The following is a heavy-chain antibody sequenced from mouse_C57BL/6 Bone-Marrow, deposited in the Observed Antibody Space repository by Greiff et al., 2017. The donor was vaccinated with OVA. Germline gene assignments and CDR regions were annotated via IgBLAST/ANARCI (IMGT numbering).Heavy chain of an antibody. Sequence: VQLQQSGPGLVPPSQSLSITCTVSGFSLTRYGVHWVRPSPGKGLAWLGVIWRGGSTDYNAAFMSRLSITKDNSKSQVFFKMNSLQADDTAIYYCAKNWEDYYAMDYWGQGTSVTVSS. J-gene: IGHJ4*01. CDR1: GFSLTRYG. V-gene: IGHV2-5*01. D-gene: IGHD4-1*01. CDR3: AKNWEDYYAMDY. CDR2: IWRGGST.